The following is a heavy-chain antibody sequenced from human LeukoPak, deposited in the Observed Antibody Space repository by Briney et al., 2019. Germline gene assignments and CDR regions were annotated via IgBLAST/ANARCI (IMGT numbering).Heavy chain of an antibody. CDR3: ARDGTGYSSGWLDY. V-gene: IGHV1-18*01. Sequence: ASVKVSCKACGYTFTSYGISWVRQAPGQGLEWMGWISAYNGNTNYAQKLQGRVTMTTDTSTSTAYMELRSLRSDDTAVYYCARDGTGYSSGWLDYWGQGTLVTVSS. D-gene: IGHD6-19*01. CDR2: ISAYNGNT. J-gene: IGHJ4*02. CDR1: GYTFTSYG.